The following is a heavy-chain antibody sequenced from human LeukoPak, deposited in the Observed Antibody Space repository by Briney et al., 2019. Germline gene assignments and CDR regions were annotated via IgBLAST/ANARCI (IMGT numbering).Heavy chain of an antibody. J-gene: IGHJ4*02. V-gene: IGHV4-39*01. D-gene: IGHD7-27*01. CDR3: GRLNTDWGFLFDS. CDR2: IYYSGSI. Sequence: PSETLSLTCIVSGDSISRNTYHWGWVRQPPGKGLEGIGTIYYSGSIYYNQSLRGRVALSVDTSKNQFSLKLTSVTAADTAVYYCGRLNTDWGFLFDSWGQGTLVTVSS. CDR1: GDSISRNTYH.